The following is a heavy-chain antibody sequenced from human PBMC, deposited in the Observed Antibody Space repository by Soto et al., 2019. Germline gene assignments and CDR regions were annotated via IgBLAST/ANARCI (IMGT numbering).Heavy chain of an antibody. J-gene: IGHJ6*02. D-gene: IGHD2-15*01. CDR1: GGSFSGYY. CDR3: GRDFRRAWGGDCIGGSCSSYPYYYYYSGMDV. CDR2: INHSGST. Sequence: SETLSLTCAVYGGSFSGYYWSWIRQPPGKGLEWIGEINHSGSTNYNPSLKSRVTISVDTSKNQFSLKLSSVTAADTAVYYWGRDFRRAWGGDCIGGSCSSYPYYYYYSGMDVWGQGTTVTVSS. V-gene: IGHV4-34*01.